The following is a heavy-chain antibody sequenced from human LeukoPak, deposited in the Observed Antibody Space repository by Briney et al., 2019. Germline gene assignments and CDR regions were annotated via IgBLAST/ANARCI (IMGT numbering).Heavy chain of an antibody. CDR3: ATDSVGDTTAFDY. Sequence: SETLSLTCAVYGGSFSGYYWSWIRQPPGKGLEWIGEINHSGSTNYNPSLKSRVTISVDTSKNQFSLKLSSVTAADTAVYYCATDSVGDTTAFDYWGQGTLVTVSS. CDR1: GGSFSGYY. D-gene: IGHD1-26*01. V-gene: IGHV4-34*01. CDR2: INHSGST. J-gene: IGHJ4*02.